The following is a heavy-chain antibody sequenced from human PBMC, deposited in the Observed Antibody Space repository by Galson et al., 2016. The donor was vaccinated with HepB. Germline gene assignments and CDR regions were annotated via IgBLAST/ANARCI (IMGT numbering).Heavy chain of an antibody. CDR3: ARHYFISASCYLGNAFDV. V-gene: IGHV5-51*01. D-gene: IGHD2-2*01. CDR2: IYPGDSDT. CDR1: GYSFTNYW. Sequence: QSGAEVKQPWESLKISCKGSGYSFTNYWIGWVRQMPGKGLEWMGTIYPGDSDTRYSPSFQGQVTISADKSISTAYLQWSSLKAADTAIYYCARHYFISASCYLGNAFDVWGQGTMVTVSS. J-gene: IGHJ3*01.